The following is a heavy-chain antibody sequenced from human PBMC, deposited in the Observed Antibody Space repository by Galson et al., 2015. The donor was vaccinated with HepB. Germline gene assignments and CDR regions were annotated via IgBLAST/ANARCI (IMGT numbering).Heavy chain of an antibody. Sequence: SLRLSCAVSGFTFTSYAMTWVRQAPGKGLEWVSGISNSGATTYYAESVRGRFTISRDNSKNTLYLQMNSLRPEDTALYYCAPKEKPEKIEYWGQGTRVTVSS. D-gene: IGHD1-14*01. CDR2: ISNSGATT. V-gene: IGHV3-23*01. CDR3: APKEKPEKIEY. J-gene: IGHJ4*02. CDR1: GFTFTSYA.